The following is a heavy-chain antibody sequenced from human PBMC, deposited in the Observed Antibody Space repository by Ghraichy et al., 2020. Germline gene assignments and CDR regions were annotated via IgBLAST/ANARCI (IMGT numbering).Heavy chain of an antibody. D-gene: IGHD3-3*01. CDR2: IYYSGST. J-gene: IGHJ6*02. CDR1: GGSITSGTYY. Sequence: SETLSLTCTVSGGSITSGTYYWSWIRQHPGKGLEWIGYIYYSGSTFYNPSLRSRLTISLDTSKNQFSLKLSSVTAADTAIYYCARRSGYIVGGMDVWGQGTTVTVSS. V-gene: IGHV4-31*03. CDR3: ARRSGYIVGGMDV.